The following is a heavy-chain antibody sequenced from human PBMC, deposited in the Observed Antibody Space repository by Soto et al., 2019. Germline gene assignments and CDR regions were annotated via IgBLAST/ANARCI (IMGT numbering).Heavy chain of an antibody. D-gene: IGHD5-12*01. CDR3: ARDLRRWLQEAWYFDL. V-gene: IGHV1-69*08. Sequence: QVQLVQSGAEVKKPGSSVKVSCKASGGTFSSYTISWVRQAPGQGLEWMGRIIPILGIANYAQKFQGRVTSTADKSTSTAYMELSSLRSEDTAVYYCARDLRRWLQEAWYFDLWGRGTLVTVSS. CDR2: IIPILGIA. CDR1: GGTFSSYT. J-gene: IGHJ2*01.